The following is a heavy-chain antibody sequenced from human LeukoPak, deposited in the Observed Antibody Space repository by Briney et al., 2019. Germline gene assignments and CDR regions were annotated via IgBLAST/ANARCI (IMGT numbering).Heavy chain of an antibody. CDR1: GYSISRDYY. Sequence: SETLSLTCTVSGYSISRDYYWGWIRQPPGKGLEWIGSIYHSGSTYYNPSLKSRVTISVDTSKNQFSLKLSSVTAADTAVYYCARLVAAADSRYYYYYMDVWGKGTTVTVSS. J-gene: IGHJ6*03. V-gene: IGHV4-38-2*02. CDR3: ARLVAAADSRYYYYYMDV. CDR2: IYHSGST. D-gene: IGHD6-13*01.